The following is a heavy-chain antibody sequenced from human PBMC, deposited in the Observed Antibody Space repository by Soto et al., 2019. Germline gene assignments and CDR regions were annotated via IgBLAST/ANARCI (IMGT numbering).Heavy chain of an antibody. J-gene: IGHJ6*02. CDR1: GGSFSGYY. CDR3: ARFSGSYYYAMDV. V-gene: IGHV4-34*01. D-gene: IGHD6-19*01. Sequence: PSETLSLTCAVYGGSFSGYYWSWIRQPPGKGLEWIGEINHSRVTNYKPSIKRRDTISVDTSKNQLSLQLKSVTAADTALYYCARFSGSYYYAMDVWGQGSTVTVS. CDR2: INHSRVT.